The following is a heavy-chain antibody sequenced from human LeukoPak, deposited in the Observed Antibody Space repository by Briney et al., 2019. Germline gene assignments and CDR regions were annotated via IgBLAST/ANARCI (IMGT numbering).Heavy chain of an antibody. CDR1: GFTFSSYG. Sequence: GESLKISCVASGFTFSSYGMSWVRQAPGKGLEWVSAISGSGDSTYYADSVKGRFTISRDNSKNTLYLQVNSLRAEDTAVYYCAKGVGTIDYWGQGTLVTVSS. D-gene: IGHD3-10*01. CDR3: AKGVGTIDY. CDR2: ISGSGDST. J-gene: IGHJ4*02. V-gene: IGHV3-23*01.